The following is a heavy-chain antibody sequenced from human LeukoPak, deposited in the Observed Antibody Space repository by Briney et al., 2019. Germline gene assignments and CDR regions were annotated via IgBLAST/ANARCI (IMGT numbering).Heavy chain of an antibody. CDR1: GGSFSGYY. J-gene: IGHJ4*02. CDR2: INRSGST. D-gene: IGHD3-22*01. CDR3: ARTNYYDSSGYYSLDY. V-gene: IGHV4-34*01. Sequence: SETLSLTCAVYGGSFSGYYWSWIRQPPGKGLEWIGEINRSGSTNYNPSLKSRVTISVDTSKNHFSLKLSSVTAADTAVYYCARTNYYDSSGYYSLDYWGQGTLVTVSS.